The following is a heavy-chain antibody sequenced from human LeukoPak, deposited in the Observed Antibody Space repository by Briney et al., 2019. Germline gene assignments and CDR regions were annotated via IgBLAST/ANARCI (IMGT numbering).Heavy chain of an antibody. V-gene: IGHV5-10-1*01. Sequence: GESLRTSCEVSGYSFTTYWISWVRPMPGQGLEWMGRIDPSDSYTDYSPFFQGHITISADKSLSTAYLPWYRLKASDTARHYCSRKDFWGQGTLVTVSS. CDR2: IDPSDSYT. J-gene: IGHJ4*02. CDR3: SRKDF. CDR1: GYSFTTYW.